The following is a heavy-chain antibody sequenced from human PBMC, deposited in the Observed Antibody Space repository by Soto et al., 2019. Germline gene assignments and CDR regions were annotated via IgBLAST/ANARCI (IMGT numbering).Heavy chain of an antibody. CDR2: IYYSGST. V-gene: IGHV4-31*03. Sequence: QVQLQESGPGLVKPSQTLSLTCTVSGGSISSGGYYWSWIRQHPGKGLEWIGYIYYSGSTYYNPSLKSRVTISVDTSKNQFSLKLSSVPAADTAVYYCARDRVVPAAIFGDNFYYYGMDVWGQGTTVTVSS. D-gene: IGHD2-2*01. CDR3: ARDRVVPAAIFGDNFYYYGMDV. CDR1: GGSISSGGYY. J-gene: IGHJ6*02.